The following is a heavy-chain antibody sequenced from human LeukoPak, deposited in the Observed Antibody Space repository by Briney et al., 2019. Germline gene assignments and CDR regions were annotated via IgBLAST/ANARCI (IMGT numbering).Heavy chain of an antibody. CDR3: VRDGPGGIEARKRYYGMDV. J-gene: IGHJ6*02. D-gene: IGHD6-6*01. CDR2: MIQYGREK. CDR1: GFTFSIYW. Sequence: PGGSLRLSCAASGFTFSIYWMSWVRQAPGKGLEWVASMIQYGREKYYVDSVKGRCTISRDNAKTSLYLQMSSLRAEDAAAYYCVRDGPGGIEARKRYYGMDVWGQGTTVSVSS. V-gene: IGHV3-7*05.